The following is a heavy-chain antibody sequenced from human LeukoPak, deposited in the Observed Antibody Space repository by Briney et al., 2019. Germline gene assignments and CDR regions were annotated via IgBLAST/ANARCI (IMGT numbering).Heavy chain of an antibody. CDR2: ISYDGSNK. D-gene: IGHD4-11*01. J-gene: IGHJ3*02. V-gene: IGHV3-30-3*01. CDR3: ATFPYDYSNYYRDGRAFDI. CDR1: GFTSSSYA. Sequence: GGSLRLSCAASGFTSSSYAMHWVRQAPGKGLEWVAVISYDGSNKYYADSVKGRFTISRDNSKNTLYLQMNSLRAEDTAVYYCATFPYDYSNYYRDGRAFDIWGQGTMVTVSS.